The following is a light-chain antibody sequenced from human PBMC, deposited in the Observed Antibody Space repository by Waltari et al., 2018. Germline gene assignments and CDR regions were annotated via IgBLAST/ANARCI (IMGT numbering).Light chain of an antibody. CDR2: VNSDGSH. CDR1: SWHSSNV. J-gene: IGLJ3*02. CDR3: QTGGHGAWV. Sequence: QLVLTQSPSASASLGASVKLTCTLSSWHSSNVIAWLQQRPETGPRYLMKVNSDGSHTKGDEIPDRFSGSSSGAERYLTISNLQSEDEADYFCQTGGHGAWVFGGGTTLTVL. V-gene: IGLV4-69*01.